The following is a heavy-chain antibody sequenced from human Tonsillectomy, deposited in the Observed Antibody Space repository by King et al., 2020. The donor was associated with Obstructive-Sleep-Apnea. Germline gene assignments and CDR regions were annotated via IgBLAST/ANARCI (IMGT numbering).Heavy chain of an antibody. J-gene: IGHJ4*02. CDR2: INPNSGGT. V-gene: IGHV1-2*02. Sequence: VQLVESGAEVKKAGASVKVSCKASGYTFNGYQMHWVRQAPGQGLEWMGWINPNSGGTNYAQKFQGRVTMTRDTYISTAYMELSRLRSDDTAVCYCAGLYGDYPMYYFDYWGQGTPVTVSS. CDR1: GYTFNGYQ. CDR3: AGLYGDYPMYYFDY. D-gene: IGHD4-17*01.